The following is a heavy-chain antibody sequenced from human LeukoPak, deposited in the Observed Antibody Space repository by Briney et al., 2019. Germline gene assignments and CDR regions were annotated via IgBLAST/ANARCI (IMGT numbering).Heavy chain of an antibody. V-gene: IGHV4-34*01. CDR1: GGSFSGYY. Sequence: PSETLSLTCAVYGGSFSGYYWSWIRQPPGKGLEWIGEINDSGSTNYNPSLKSRVTISVDTSKNQFSLKLSSLPAADTAVYYCARAGFFGVVNREPFGYWGQGTLVTVSS. D-gene: IGHD3-3*01. CDR3: ARAGFFGVVNREPFGY. CDR2: INDSGST. J-gene: IGHJ4*02.